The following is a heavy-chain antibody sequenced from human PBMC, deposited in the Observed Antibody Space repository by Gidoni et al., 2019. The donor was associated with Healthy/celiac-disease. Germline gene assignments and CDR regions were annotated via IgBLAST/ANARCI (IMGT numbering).Heavy chain of an antibody. D-gene: IGHD6-13*01. CDR2: INPSGGST. V-gene: IGHV1-46*01. J-gene: IGHJ6*02. CDR1: VYTFTSYY. Sequence: QVQLVQSGAAVKKPGASVQFSCQASVYTFTSYYMHWVRHAPGQGIEWMGIINPSGGSTSYAQKFQGRVTMTRDTSTSTVYMELSSLRSEDTAVYYCARWSWYEIAYGMDVWGQGTTVTVSS. CDR3: ARWSWYEIAYGMDV.